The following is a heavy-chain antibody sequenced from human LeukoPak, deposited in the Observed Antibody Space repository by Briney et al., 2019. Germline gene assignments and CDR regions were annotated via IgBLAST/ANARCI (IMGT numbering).Heavy chain of an antibody. CDR1: GFSVSSNH. J-gene: IGHJ4*02. CDR3: AGDRGSSSWYYI. V-gene: IGHV3-53*01. D-gene: IGHD6-13*01. Sequence: GASLRLSCAASGFSVSSNHMSWVRQAPGKGPEWVSVLDSGGSTYYADSVKGRFTISRDNSKNTLYLQMNSLRVEDTAVYYCAGDRGSSSWYYIWGQGTLVTVSS. CDR2: LDSGGST.